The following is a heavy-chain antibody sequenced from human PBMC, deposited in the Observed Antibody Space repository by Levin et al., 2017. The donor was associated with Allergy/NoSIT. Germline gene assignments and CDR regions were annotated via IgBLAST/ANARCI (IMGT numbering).Heavy chain of an antibody. V-gene: IGHV3-23*01. CDR1: GFTFSVYA. Sequence: AGESLKISCAASGFTFSVYAMGWVRQAPGKGLEWVSTIFGNSDNIYYADSVKGRFTISRDNSRNTLFLQMNSLRAEDTAVYYCAKVPWGAVYWGQGTLVTVPS. J-gene: IGHJ4*02. D-gene: IGHD1-26*01. CDR2: IFGNSDNI. CDR3: AKVPWGAVY.